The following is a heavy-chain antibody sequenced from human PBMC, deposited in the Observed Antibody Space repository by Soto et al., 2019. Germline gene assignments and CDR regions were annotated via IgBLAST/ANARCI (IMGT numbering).Heavy chain of an antibody. J-gene: IGHJ4*02. CDR3: AXGAQYSSSWYRSFYFDY. CDR1: GFTFSSYG. CDR2: ISYDGSNK. D-gene: IGHD6-13*01. Sequence: GESLRLSCAASGFTFSSYGMHWVRQAPGKGLEWVAVISYDGSNKYYADSVKGRFTISRDNSKNTLYLQMNSLRAEDTAVYYCAXGAQYSSSWYRSFYFDYWGQGTLVTVSS. V-gene: IGHV3-30*18.